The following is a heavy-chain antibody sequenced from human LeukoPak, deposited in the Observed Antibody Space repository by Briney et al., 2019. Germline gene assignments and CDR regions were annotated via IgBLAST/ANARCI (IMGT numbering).Heavy chain of an antibody. J-gene: IGHJ4*02. D-gene: IGHD3-16*02. CDR1: GYTFTSYG. CDR2: ISAYNGNT. V-gene: IGHV1-18*01. Sequence: ASVKVSCKASGYTFTSYGISWVRQAPGQGLEWMGWISAYNGNTNYAQKLQGRVTMTTDTSTSTAYMELRSLRSDDTAVYYCARDERYYDYVWGSYRPLYYFDYWGQGTLVTVSS. CDR3: ARDERYYDYVWGSYRPLYYFDY.